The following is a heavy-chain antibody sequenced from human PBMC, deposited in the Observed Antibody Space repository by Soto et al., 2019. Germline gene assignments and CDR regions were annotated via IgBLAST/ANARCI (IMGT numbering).Heavy chain of an antibody. D-gene: IGHD5-18*01. V-gene: IGHV4-59*01. Sequence: YVTMCLTCPVAGGSISSYYWSWIRQTPGKGLEWTGYIYYSGSTNYNPSLKSRVTISVDTSKNQFSLKLSSVTAADTAVYYCARDLGYSYGLDYWGQGTLVTVSS. CDR3: ARDLGYSYGLDY. CDR2: IYYSGST. J-gene: IGHJ4*02. CDR1: GGSISSYY.